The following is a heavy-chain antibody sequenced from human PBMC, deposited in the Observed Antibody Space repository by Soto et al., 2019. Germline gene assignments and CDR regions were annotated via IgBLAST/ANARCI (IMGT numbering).Heavy chain of an antibody. V-gene: IGHV1-69*06. CDR2: IIPIFGTA. Sequence: SVKVSCKASGGTFSSYAISGVRQAPGQGLEWMAGIIPIFGTANYAQKFQGRVTITADKSTSTAYMELSSLRSEDTAVYYCAIISFLEWLLSAENPNTKYYVMEVSGRRTTVAFCS. D-gene: IGHD3-3*02. J-gene: IGHJ6*01. CDR3: AIISFLEWLLSAENPNTKYYVMEV. CDR1: GGTFSSYA.